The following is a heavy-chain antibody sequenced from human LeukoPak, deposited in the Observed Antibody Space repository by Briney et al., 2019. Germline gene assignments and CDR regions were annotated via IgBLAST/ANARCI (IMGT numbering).Heavy chain of an antibody. Sequence: GGSLRLSCAASGFTFSSYGMHWVRQTPGKGLEWVAVIWYDGSERYYADSVKGRFTISRDNSKYTLYLQMNSLRAEDTAVYYCARDLASSSYAELDYRGQGALVTVPS. D-gene: IGHD1-26*01. CDR1: GFTFSSYG. CDR3: ARDLASSSYAELDY. CDR2: IWYDGSER. J-gene: IGHJ4*02. V-gene: IGHV3-33*01.